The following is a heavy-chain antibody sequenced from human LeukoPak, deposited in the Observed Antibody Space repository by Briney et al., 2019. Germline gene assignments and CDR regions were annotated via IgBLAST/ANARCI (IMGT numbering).Heavy chain of an antibody. CDR3: ARAGYYDSSGYYHFDY. D-gene: IGHD3-22*01. V-gene: IGHV4-59*01. J-gene: IGHJ4*02. Sequence: PSETLSLTCAVNGGPFSRYYWSWIRQPPGKGLEWIGYIDDSGSTNYNPSLKSRVTISVDTSKNQFSLKLRSVTAADTAVYYCARAGYYDSSGYYHFDYWGQGTLVTVSS. CDR1: GGPFSRYY. CDR2: IDDSGST.